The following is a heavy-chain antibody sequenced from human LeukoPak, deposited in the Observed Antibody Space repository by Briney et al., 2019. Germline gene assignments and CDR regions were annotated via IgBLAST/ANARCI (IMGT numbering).Heavy chain of an antibody. Sequence: GGSLRPSCAASGFTFSSYAMSWVRQAPGKGLEWVSAISGSGGSTYYADSVKGRFTISRDNSKNTLYLQMNSLRAEDTAVYYCAYRKLYSSSWMGAFDIWGQGTMVTVSS. CDR3: AYRKLYSSSWMGAFDI. CDR1: GFTFSSYA. CDR2: ISGSGGST. D-gene: IGHD6-13*01. V-gene: IGHV3-23*01. J-gene: IGHJ3*02.